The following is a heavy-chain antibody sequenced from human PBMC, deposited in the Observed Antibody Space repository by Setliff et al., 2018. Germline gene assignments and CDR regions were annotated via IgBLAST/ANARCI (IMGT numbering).Heavy chain of an antibody. CDR2: IYYSGST. J-gene: IGHJ4*02. CDR3: ARGRNVAARLFDS. CDR1: GGSISSGGYY. V-gene: IGHV4-31*03. D-gene: IGHD6-6*01. Sequence: TLSLTCTVSGGSISSGGYYWSWIRQHPGKGLEWIGYIYYSGSTYYNPSLKSRVTISVDTSKNQFSLNVNSVTAADTAVYFCARGRNVAARLFDSWGQGTLVTVSS.